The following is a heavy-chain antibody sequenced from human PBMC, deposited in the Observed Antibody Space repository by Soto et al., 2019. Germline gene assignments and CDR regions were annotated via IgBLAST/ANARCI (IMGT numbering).Heavy chain of an antibody. CDR1: GFTFSNYG. J-gene: IGHJ4*01. V-gene: IGHV3-7*03. Sequence: PGGSLRLSCAASGFTFSNYGMSWVRQAPGKGLEWVANIKQDGSEKYYVDSVKGRFTISRDNAKNSLYLQMNSLRAEDTAVYYCARDFKYWGHGTLVTVSS. CDR3: ARDFKY. CDR2: IKQDGSEK.